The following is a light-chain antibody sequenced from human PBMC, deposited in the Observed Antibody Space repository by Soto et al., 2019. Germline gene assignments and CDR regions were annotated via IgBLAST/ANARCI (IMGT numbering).Light chain of an antibody. Sequence: EIVLTQSPGTLSLSPGEGATLSCRTSQRVSISYFAWYQQKPGQAPRLLIYSTSNRATGIPDRFTGSGSGTDFSLNISRLEPEDFAVYYCHQYGSSPFTFGGGTKVEIK. CDR3: HQYGSSPFT. CDR2: STS. J-gene: IGKJ4*01. V-gene: IGKV3-20*01. CDR1: QRVSISY.